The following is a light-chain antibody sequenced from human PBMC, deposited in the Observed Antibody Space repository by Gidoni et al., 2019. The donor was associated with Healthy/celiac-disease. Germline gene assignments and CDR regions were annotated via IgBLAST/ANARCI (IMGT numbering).Light chain of an antibody. Sequence: DIQMTKSPSSLSASVGDRVTITCQASQDISNYLNWYPQKPGKAPKLLIYDASNLETGVPSRFSGSGSGTDFTFTISSLQPEDIATYYCQQYDNLPFTFGQXTKVEIK. V-gene: IGKV1-33*01. CDR3: QQYDNLPFT. CDR1: QDISNY. CDR2: DAS. J-gene: IGKJ2*01.